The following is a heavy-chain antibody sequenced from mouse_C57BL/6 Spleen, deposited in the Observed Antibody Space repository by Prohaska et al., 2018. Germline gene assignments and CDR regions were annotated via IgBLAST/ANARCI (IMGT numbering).Heavy chain of an antibody. V-gene: IGHV1-22*01. CDR3: ARSSYYYGSIYYAMDY. D-gene: IGHD1-1*01. CDR2: INPNNGGT. J-gene: IGHJ4*01. Sequence: HGKSLEWIGYINPNNGGTSYNQKFKGKATLTVNKSSSTAYMELRSLTSEDSAVYYCARSSYYYGSIYYAMDYWGQGTSVTVSS.